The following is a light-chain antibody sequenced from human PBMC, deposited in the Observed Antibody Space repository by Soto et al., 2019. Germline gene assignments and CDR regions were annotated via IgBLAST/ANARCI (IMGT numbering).Light chain of an antibody. Sequence: QSALTQPPSASGSPGQSVTISCTGTSSDVGGSNYVSWYQQHPGKAPKLMISEVNKRPSGVPDHFSGSKSGNTASLTVSGLQAEDEADYYCSSSAGTQNMFFGGGTKVTVL. V-gene: IGLV2-8*01. CDR3: SSSAGTQNMF. CDR1: SSDVGGSNY. J-gene: IGLJ2*01. CDR2: EVN.